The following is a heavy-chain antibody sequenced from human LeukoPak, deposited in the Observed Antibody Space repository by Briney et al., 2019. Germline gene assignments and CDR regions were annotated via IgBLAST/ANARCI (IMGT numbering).Heavy chain of an antibody. CDR3: ARDQQQGDHYSFYYMDF. CDR1: RYSFSNHG. CDR2: ISPHKGNT. V-gene: IGHV1-18*01. Sequence: GASVKVSCKGSRYSFSNHGITWVRQAPGRGLEWIGWISPHKGNTNYQQRLQGRLIMTTDASTSTAYMELRDLRSDDTAIYYCARDQQQGDHYSFYYMDFWGEGTTVIVSS. J-gene: IGHJ6*03. D-gene: IGHD1/OR15-1a*01.